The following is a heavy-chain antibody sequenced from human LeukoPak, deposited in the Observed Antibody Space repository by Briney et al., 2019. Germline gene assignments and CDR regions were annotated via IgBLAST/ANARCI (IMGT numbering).Heavy chain of an antibody. D-gene: IGHD1-26*01. CDR1: GFTFSSYA. CDR3: AKRLVGTTTGSAFDI. Sequence: PGGSLRLSCAASGFTFSSYAMSWVRQAPGKGLEWVSVISGSGGTTYYADSVKGRFSISRDTSKNTLYLQMNTLRAEDTAVYYCAKRLVGTTTGSAFDIWGQGTMVTVSS. V-gene: IGHV3-23*01. CDR2: ISGSGGTT. J-gene: IGHJ3*02.